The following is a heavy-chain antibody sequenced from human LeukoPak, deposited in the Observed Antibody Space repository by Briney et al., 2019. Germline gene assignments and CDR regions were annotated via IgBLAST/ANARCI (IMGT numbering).Heavy chain of an antibody. J-gene: IGHJ5*02. Sequence: ETLSLTCTVSGYSISSGYYWGWIRQPPGKGLEWVSGINWNGGSTGYADSVKGRFTISRDNAKNSLYLQMNSLRAEDTALYYCAKDGSGTMVRGVIIRNWFDPWGQGTLVTVSS. CDR2: INWNGGST. CDR3: AKDGSGTMVRGVIIRNWFDP. V-gene: IGHV3-20*04. CDR1: GYSISSGYY. D-gene: IGHD3-10*01.